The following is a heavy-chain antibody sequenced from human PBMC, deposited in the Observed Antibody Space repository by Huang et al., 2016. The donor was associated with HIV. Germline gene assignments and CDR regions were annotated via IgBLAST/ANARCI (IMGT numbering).Heavy chain of an antibody. J-gene: IGHJ4*02. CDR2: ISSSGSDI. CDR1: GFTFSDYY. Sequence: QVQLVESGGGLVKPGGSLRLSCAASGFTFSDYYMSWIRQAPGKGREWVLYISSSGSDIYYTDAVKGRFTISRDNAKNSLYLQMNSLRAEDTAVYYCARSSGELGAPHNWGQGTLVTVSS. D-gene: IGHD1-26*01. V-gene: IGHV3-11*01. CDR3: ARSSGELGAPHN.